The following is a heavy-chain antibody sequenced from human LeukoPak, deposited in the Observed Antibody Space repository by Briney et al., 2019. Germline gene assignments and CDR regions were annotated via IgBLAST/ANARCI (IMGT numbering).Heavy chain of an antibody. J-gene: IGHJ4*02. Sequence: GGSLRLSCAASGFTFSSYGMSWVRQAPGKGLEWVSAISGSGGGTYYADSVKGRFTISRDYSKNTLYLQMNSLRAEDTAVYYCAREVSGFPFDYWGQGTLVTVSS. CDR3: AREVSGFPFDY. CDR1: GFTFSSYG. CDR2: ISGSGGGT. D-gene: IGHD3-10*01. V-gene: IGHV3-23*01.